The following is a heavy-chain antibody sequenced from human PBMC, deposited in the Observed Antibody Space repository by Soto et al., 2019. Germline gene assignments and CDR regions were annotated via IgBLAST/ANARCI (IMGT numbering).Heavy chain of an antibody. Sequence: QVQLRESGPGLVKPAQTLSLSCYVSGGPIGSDGYYWTWSRQRPGQGLEWIGNIFYSGRTHSNPSLRSRVTMSVDTSKNQFSLNLASVTAAATAVYFWARDARPPVGLQLDYWGQGILVTVSS. CDR1: GGPIGSDGYY. V-gene: IGHV4-31*03. CDR3: ARDARPPVGLQLDY. CDR2: IFYSGRT. D-gene: IGHD5-18*01. J-gene: IGHJ4*02.